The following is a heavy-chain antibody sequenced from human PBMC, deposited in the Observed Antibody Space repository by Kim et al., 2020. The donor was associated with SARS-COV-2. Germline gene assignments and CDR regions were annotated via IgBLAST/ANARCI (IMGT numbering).Heavy chain of an antibody. J-gene: IGHJ4*02. CDR3: AGGAVLIWFRDQFRH. CDR1: GGSFSGYY. D-gene: IGHD3-10*01. V-gene: IGHV4-34*01. CDR2: INHSGST. Sequence: SETLSHTCAVYGGSFSGYYWSWIRQPPGKGLEWIGEINHSGSTNYNPSLKSRVTISVDTSKNQFSLKLSSVTAADTAVYYCAGGAVLIWFRDQFRHWGQGTLVTVSS.